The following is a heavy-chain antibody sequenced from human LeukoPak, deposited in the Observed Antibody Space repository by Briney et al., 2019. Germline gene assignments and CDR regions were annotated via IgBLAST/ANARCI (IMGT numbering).Heavy chain of an antibody. V-gene: IGHV3-33*01. Sequence: GGSLRLSCAASGFTFSSYGMHWVRQAPGKGLEWVAVIWYDGSNKYYADSVKGRFTISRDNSKNTLYLQMNSLRAEDTAVYYCASTGDSSSSRGLFDYWGQGTLVTVSS. CDR2: IWYDGSNK. CDR3: ASTGDSSSSRGLFDY. CDR1: GFTFSSYG. J-gene: IGHJ4*02. D-gene: IGHD6-6*01.